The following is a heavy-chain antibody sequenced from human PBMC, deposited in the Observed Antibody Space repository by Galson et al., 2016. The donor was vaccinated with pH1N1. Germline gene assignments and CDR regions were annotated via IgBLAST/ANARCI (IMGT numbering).Heavy chain of an antibody. J-gene: IGHJ6*03. V-gene: IGHV4-39*07. D-gene: IGHD6-13*01. Sequence: ATLSLPCTVSGGSISSSSYYWDWIRQPPGKGLEWIGSIYYSGSTNYNPSLKSRVTISVDTSKNQFSLKLSSVTAADTAVYYCARTHYSRDPYYYYYMDVWGKGTTVTVSS. CDR1: GGSISSSSYY. CDR3: ARTHYSRDPYYYYYMDV. CDR2: IYYSGST.